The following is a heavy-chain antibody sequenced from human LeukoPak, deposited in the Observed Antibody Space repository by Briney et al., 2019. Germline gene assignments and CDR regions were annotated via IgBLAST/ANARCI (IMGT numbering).Heavy chain of an antibody. Sequence: ASVKVSCKVSGYTLTELSMHWVRQAPGQGLEWMGWISTLNGNANYAQKFQDRVTMTTDTSTSTAYMELRSLRSDDTAVYYCARALGGEACWGQGTLVTVSS. D-gene: IGHD3-16*01. V-gene: IGHV1-18*01. CDR2: ISTLNGNA. J-gene: IGHJ4*02. CDR3: ARALGGEAC. CDR1: GYTLTELS.